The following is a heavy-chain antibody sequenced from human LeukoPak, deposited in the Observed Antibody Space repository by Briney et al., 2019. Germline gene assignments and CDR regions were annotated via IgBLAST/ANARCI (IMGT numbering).Heavy chain of an antibody. CDR2: ISSSGSTI. CDR3: ARASRSRRNYYYMDV. V-gene: IGHV3-48*03. J-gene: IGHJ6*03. Sequence: GGSLRLSCAASGFTFSSYEMNWVRQAPGKGLEWVSYISSSGSTIYYADSVKGRFTISRDNAKNSLYLQMNSLRAEDTAVYYCARASRSRRNYYYMDVWGKGTTVTVSS. D-gene: IGHD1-14*01. CDR1: GFTFSSYE.